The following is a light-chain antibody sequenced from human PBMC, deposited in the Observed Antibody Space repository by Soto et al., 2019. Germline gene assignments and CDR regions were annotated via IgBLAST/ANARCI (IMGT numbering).Light chain of an antibody. CDR1: INVGNFNL. CDR2: EGI. Sequence: QSALTQPASVSGSPGQSITISCTGTINVGNFNLVSWYQLHPGKAPKLIIYEGIKRPSGVSNRFSGSKSGNTASLTISGLQAEDEADYYCCSYASSSTFGGVFGGGTKLTVL. J-gene: IGLJ3*02. CDR3: CSYASSSTFGGV. V-gene: IGLV2-23*03.